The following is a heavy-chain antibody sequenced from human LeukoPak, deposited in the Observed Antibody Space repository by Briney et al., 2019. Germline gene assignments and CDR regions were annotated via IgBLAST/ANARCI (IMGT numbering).Heavy chain of an antibody. Sequence: PGGSLRLSCAASGFTFSSYSMNGVRQAPGKGLEWVSSISSSSSYIYYADSVKGRFTISRDNAKNSLYLQMNSLRAEDTAVYYCARAGESSGYTDDYWGQGTLVTVSS. CDR1: GFTFSSYS. CDR2: ISSSSSYI. V-gene: IGHV3-21*01. J-gene: IGHJ4*02. D-gene: IGHD3-22*01. CDR3: ARAGESSGYTDDY.